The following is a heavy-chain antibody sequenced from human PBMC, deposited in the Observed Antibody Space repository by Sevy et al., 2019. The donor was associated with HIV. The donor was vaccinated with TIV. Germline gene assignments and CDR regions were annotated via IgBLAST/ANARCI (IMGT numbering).Heavy chain of an antibody. CDR1: GFTFSTYA. CDR3: ARLEGAIDY. Sequence: GGSLRLSCAASGFTFSTYAMSWVRQAPGKGLEWVSAISGSGDNTYYADSVKGRFTISRDNSKNTLYLQMTSLRAEDTAVYYCARLEGAIDYWGQGTLVTVSS. J-gene: IGHJ4*02. V-gene: IGHV3-23*01. CDR2: ISGSGDNT. D-gene: IGHD1-26*01.